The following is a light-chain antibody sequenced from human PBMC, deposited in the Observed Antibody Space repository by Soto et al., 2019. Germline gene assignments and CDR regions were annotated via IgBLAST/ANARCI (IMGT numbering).Light chain of an antibody. CDR3: QKYNSAPET. CDR1: QGISNY. CDR2: AAS. V-gene: IGKV1-27*01. Sequence: DIQMTQSPSSLSASVGERVTITCRASQGISNYLAWYQQKPGKVPKLLIYAASTLQSGVPSRFSGSGSGTDSTLTISSLQPEDVATYYCQKYNSAPETFGQGPKVEIK. J-gene: IGKJ1*01.